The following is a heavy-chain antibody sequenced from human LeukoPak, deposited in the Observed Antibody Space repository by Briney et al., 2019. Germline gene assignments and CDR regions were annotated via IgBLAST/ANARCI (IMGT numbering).Heavy chain of an antibody. CDR3: ARASYSYDINGWVPFDY. Sequence: SETLSLTCTVSNGSISSSAYYWSWIRQPPGKGLEWIGEINHSGSTNYNPSLKSRVTISVDTSKNQFSLKLSSVTAADTAVYYCARASYSYDINGWVPFDYWGQGTLVTVSS. CDR1: NGSISSSAYY. J-gene: IGHJ4*02. D-gene: IGHD3-22*01. CDR2: INHSGST. V-gene: IGHV4-39*07.